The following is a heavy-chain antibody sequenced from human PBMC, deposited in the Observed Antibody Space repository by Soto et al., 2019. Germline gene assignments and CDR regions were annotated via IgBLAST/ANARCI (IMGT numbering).Heavy chain of an antibody. V-gene: IGHV1-69*01. Sequence: QVQLVQSGAEVQKPGSSVKVSCKASGGTFSSYAISWVRQAPGQGLEWMGGSIPIFGTANYAQKVQGRVTITADESTSTAYMELSSLRSEDTAVYYCASYSSGWSNWFDPWGQGTLVTVSS. D-gene: IGHD6-19*01. CDR2: SIPIFGTA. CDR1: GGTFSSYA. CDR3: ASYSSGWSNWFDP. J-gene: IGHJ5*02.